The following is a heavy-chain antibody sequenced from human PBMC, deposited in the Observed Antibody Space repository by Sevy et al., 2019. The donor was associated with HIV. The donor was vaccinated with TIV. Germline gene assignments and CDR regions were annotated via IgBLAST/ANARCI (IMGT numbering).Heavy chain of an antibody. Sequence: ASVKVSCKASGYTFTSYGISWVRQAPGQGLEWMGWISAYNGNTGYEQRFQGRVTLTTDTSTSTAYMDLRSLKSDDTAMYYCVRGGALYSSSSIDYWGQGTLVTVSS. CDR3: VRGGALYSSSSIDY. D-gene: IGHD6-6*01. CDR2: ISAYNGNT. CDR1: GYTFTSYG. V-gene: IGHV1-18*01. J-gene: IGHJ4*02.